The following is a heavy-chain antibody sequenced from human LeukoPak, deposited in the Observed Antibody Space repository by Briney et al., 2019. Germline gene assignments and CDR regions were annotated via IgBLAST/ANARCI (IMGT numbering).Heavy chain of an antibody. J-gene: IGHJ4*02. V-gene: IGHV4-59*01. CDR3: ARLYGSGSYYNY. Sequence: SETLSLTCTVSGGSISSYYWSWIRQPPGKGLEWIGYIYYSGSTNYNPSLKSRVTISVDTSKNQFSLKLSSVTAADTAVYYCARLYGSGSYYNYWGQGTLVTVSS. CDR1: GGSISSYY. D-gene: IGHD3-10*01. CDR2: IYYSGST.